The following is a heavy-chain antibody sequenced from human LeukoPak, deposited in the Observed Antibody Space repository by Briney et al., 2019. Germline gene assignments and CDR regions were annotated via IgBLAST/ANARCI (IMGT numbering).Heavy chain of an antibody. CDR2: MYYSGNN. D-gene: IGHD3-3*01. CDR3: ASTSAVFGAVRWFDP. CDR1: GASISSYSSY. Sequence: SETLSLTCTVSGASISSYSSYWGWFRQPPGKGLEWIGNMYYSGNNYSNPSLKSRVTISIDTSKNQFSLKLTSVTAADTAVYYCASTSAVFGAVRWFDPWGQGTLVTVSS. J-gene: IGHJ5*02. V-gene: IGHV4-39*07.